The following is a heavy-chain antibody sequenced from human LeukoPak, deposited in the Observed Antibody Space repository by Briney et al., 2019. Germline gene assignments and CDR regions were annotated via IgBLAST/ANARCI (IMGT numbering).Heavy chain of an antibody. Sequence: SETLSLTCTVSGGSSRSGSHYWAWIRQPPGKGLEWIGSIYYSGSTYYNPSLENRVTISIDTSKNHFSLKLSSLSAADTSVYYCAKRDDSGGNLVDLWGQGTLVTVS. D-gene: IGHD3-22*01. CDR2: IYYSGST. J-gene: IGHJ4*02. CDR1: GGSSRSGSHY. V-gene: IGHV4-39*02. CDR3: AKRDDSGGNLVDL.